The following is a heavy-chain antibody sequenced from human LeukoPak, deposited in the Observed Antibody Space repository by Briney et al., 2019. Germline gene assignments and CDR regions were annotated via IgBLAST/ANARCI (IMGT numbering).Heavy chain of an antibody. J-gene: IGHJ6*02. CDR1: GGSISSSNW. D-gene: IGHD3-9*01. CDR3: ARALYDILTGHTYYYGMDV. CDR2: IYHSGST. V-gene: IGHV4-4*02. Sequence: SETLSLTCAVSGGSISSSNWWSWVRQPPGKGLEWIGEIYHSGSTNYNPSLKSRVTISVDKFKNQFSLKLSSVTAADTAVYYCARALYDILTGHTYYYGMDVWGQGTTVTVSS.